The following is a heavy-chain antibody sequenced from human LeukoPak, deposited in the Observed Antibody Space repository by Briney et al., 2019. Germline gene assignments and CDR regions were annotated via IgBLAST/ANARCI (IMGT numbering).Heavy chain of an antibody. V-gene: IGHV1-8*01. J-gene: IGHJ3*02. D-gene: IGHD3-3*01. CDR2: MNPNSGNT. CDR3: ARGGGITIFGVVIINAFDI. Sequence: ASVKVSCKASGYTFTSYDINWVRQATGQGLEWMGWMNPNSGNTGYAQKFQGRVTMTRNTSISTAYMELSSLRSEDTAVYCCARGGGITIFGVVIINAFDIWGQGTMVTVSS. CDR1: GYTFTSYD.